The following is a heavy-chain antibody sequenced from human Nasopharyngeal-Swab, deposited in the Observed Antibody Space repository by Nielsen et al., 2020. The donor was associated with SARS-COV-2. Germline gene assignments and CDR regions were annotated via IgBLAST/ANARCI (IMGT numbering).Heavy chain of an antibody. V-gene: IGHV3-7*03. J-gene: IGHJ4*02. CDR2: IKQDGSEE. D-gene: IGHD6-19*01. Sequence: WIRQPPGKGLEWVAIIKQDGSEEKYVDSVRGRFTISRDNAKGSLYLQMSSLRGEDTAMYYCAGGTGWLITHWGQGTLVTVSS. CDR3: AGGTGWLITH.